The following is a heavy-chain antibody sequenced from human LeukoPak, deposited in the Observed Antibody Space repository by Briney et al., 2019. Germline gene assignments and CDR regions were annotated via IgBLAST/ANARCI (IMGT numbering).Heavy chain of an antibody. CDR1: GFTFSSYS. V-gene: IGHV3-21*01. CDR2: ISSSSTYI. J-gene: IGHJ3*02. D-gene: IGHD5-12*01. Sequence: GGSLRLSCAASGFTFSSYSMNWVRQAPGKGLEWVSYISSSSTYIYYADSVKGRFTVSRDNAQNSLHLQMNSLRAEDTAVYYCASNVTATPITTGGAFNIWGQGTMVTVSS. CDR3: ASNVTATPITTGGAFNI.